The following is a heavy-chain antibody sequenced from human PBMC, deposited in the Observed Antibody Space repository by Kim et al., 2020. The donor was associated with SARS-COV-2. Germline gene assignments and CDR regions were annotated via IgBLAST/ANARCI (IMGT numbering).Heavy chain of an antibody. CDR3: AREGYSYGYEIIDY. CDR1: GFTFSSYA. J-gene: IGHJ4*02. V-gene: IGHV3-30*04. D-gene: IGHD5-18*01. CDR2: ISYDGSNK. Sequence: GGSLRLSCAASGFTFSSYAMHWVRQAPGKGLEWVAVISYDGSNKYYADSVKGRFTISRDNSKNTLYLQMNSLRAEDTAVYYCAREGYSYGYEIIDYWGQGTLVTVSS.